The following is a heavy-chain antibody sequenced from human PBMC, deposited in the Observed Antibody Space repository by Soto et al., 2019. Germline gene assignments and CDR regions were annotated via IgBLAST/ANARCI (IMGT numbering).Heavy chain of an antibody. V-gene: IGHV1-69*01. CDR2: IIPIFGTA. J-gene: IGHJ3*02. CDR3: ARDFGGHYDSSGYRPQECDAFDI. CDR1: GGTFSSYA. Sequence: QVQLVQSGAEVKKPGSSVKVSCKASGGTFSSYAISWVRQAPGQGLAWMGGIIPIFGTANYAQKFQVRVTITADGSTSTAYMELSSLRSEDTAVYYCARDFGGHYDSSGYRPQECDAFDIWGQGTMVTVPS. D-gene: IGHD3-22*01.